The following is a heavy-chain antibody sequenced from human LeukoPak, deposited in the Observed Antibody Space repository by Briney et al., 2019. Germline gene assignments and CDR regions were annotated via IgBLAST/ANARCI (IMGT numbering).Heavy chain of an antibody. CDR1: GGSFSGYY. D-gene: IGHD6-19*01. J-gene: IGHJ2*01. CDR2: INHSGST. V-gene: IGHV4-34*01. CDR3: ARRLRQWLATGWYFDL. Sequence: PSETLSLTCAVYGGSFSGYYWSWIRQPPGKGLEWIGEINHSGSTNYNPSLKSRVTISVDTSKNQFSLKLSSVTAADTAVYYCARRLRQWLATGWYFDLWGRGTLVTVSS.